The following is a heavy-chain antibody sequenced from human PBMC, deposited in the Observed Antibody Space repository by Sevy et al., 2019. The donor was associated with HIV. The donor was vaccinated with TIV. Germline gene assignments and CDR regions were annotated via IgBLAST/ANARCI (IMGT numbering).Heavy chain of an antibody. V-gene: IGHV3-30-3*01. CDR1: GFTFSNFA. CDR3: ATDDRDNSGYHFTY. J-gene: IGHJ4*02. Sequence: GGSLRLSCAASGFTFSNFAMHWVRQAPGKGLEWVAITSYDGSSNYYADSVKGRFTISRDNSKHTLYLQMNSLTVEDTAQCYCATDDRDNSGYHFTYWGQGTLVTVSS. D-gene: IGHD3-22*01. CDR2: TSYDGSSN.